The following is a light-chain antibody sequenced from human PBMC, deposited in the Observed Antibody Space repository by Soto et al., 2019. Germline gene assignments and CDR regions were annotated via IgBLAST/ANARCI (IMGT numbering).Light chain of an antibody. Sequence: DIQFTQSPSFLSASVGDRVTITCLASQAINSQLAWYQQGPVKATKLVTYPASTLQSGVPSRFSRSASGTEFTLTLSSLQPDDFATYYCQNYKSYSEAFGQGTKVDIK. J-gene: IGKJ1*01. CDR1: QAINSQ. V-gene: IGKV1-9*01. CDR3: QNYKSYSEA. CDR2: PAS.